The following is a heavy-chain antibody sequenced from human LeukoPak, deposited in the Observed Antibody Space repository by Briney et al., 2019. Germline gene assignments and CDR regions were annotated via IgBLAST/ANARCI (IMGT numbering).Heavy chain of an antibody. CDR2: IYYSGST. CDR1: GGSISSYY. J-gene: IGHJ2*01. V-gene: IGHV4-59*01. D-gene: IGHD3-10*01. CDR3: ARILWFGERYFDL. Sequence: SETLSLTCTVSGGSISSYYWSWIRQPPGKGLEWIGYIYYSGSTNYNPSLKSRVTISVDTSKNQFSLKLSSVTAADTAVYYCARILWFGERYFDLWGRGTLVTVSS.